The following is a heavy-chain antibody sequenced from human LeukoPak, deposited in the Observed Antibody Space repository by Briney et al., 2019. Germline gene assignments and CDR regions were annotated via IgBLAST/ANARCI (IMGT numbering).Heavy chain of an antibody. Sequence: GRSLRLSCAASGFTFYDYAMHWVRQAPGKGLEWVSGISWNSGSIGYADSVKGRFTISRDNAKNSLYLQMNSLRAEDTALYYCAKDIYYDSSGCDYWGQGTLVTVSS. CDR2: ISWNSGSI. CDR1: GFTFYDYA. D-gene: IGHD3-22*01. V-gene: IGHV3-9*01. CDR3: AKDIYYDSSGCDY. J-gene: IGHJ4*02.